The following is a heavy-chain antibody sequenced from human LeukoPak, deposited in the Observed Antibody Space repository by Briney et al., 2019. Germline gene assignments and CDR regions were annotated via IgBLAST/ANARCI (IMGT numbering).Heavy chain of an antibody. Sequence: SGGSLRLSCAASGFRFSSYAMSWVRQAPGKGLEWVSAISGSGVSTYYADSVKGRFTVSRDNSKNSLYLQMNSLRAEDTALYYCAKGGATMTSPFLYWGQGTLVTVSS. CDR1: GFRFSSYA. D-gene: IGHD1-26*01. CDR2: ISGSGVST. J-gene: IGHJ4*02. CDR3: AKGGATMTSPFLY. V-gene: IGHV3-23*01.